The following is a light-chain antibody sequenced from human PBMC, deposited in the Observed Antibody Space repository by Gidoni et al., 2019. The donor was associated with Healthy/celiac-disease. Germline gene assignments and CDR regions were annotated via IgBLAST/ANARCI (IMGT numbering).Light chain of an antibody. CDR2: KDS. V-gene: IGLV3-25*03. CDR1: ALPKQY. J-gene: IGLJ2*01. Sequence: SYELKQPPSGSVSPGQTARITCSGDALPKQYAYWYQQKPGQAPVLVIYKDSERPSGIPERFSGSSSGTTVTLTISGVQAEDEADYYCQSADSSGTYVVFGGGTKLTVL. CDR3: QSADSSGTYVV.